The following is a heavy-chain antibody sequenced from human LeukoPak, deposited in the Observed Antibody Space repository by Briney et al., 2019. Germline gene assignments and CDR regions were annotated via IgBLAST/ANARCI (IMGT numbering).Heavy chain of an antibody. V-gene: IGHV3-53*01. D-gene: IGHD6-25*01. CDR2: IYSGGST. Sequence: GGSLRLSCAASGFTVSSNYMSWVRQAPGKGLEWVSVIYSGGSTYYADSVKGRFTISRDNSKNTLYLQMNSLRAEDTAVYYCARDPFSECSFDYWGQGTLVTVSS. CDR3: ARDPFSECSFDY. CDR1: GFTVSSNY. J-gene: IGHJ4*02.